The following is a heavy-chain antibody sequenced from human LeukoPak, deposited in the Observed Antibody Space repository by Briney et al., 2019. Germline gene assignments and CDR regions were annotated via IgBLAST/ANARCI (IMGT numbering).Heavy chain of an antibody. CDR1: GFTFSSYS. J-gene: IGHJ4*02. CDR3: VRDYENLTGSKTRFHY. Sequence: GGSLRLSCAASGFTFSSYSMNWVRQAPGKGLEWVSCISSSSSYIYYANSVKGRFTISRDKAKNSLYLQMNSLRAQDTAVYYCVRDYENLTGSKTRFHYWGQGTLVTVSS. D-gene: IGHD3-9*01. V-gene: IGHV3-21*01. CDR2: ISSSSSYI.